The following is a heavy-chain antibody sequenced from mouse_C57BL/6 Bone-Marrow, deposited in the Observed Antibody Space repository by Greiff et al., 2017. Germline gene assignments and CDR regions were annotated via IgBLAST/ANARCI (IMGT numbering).Heavy chain of an antibody. V-gene: IGHV1-69*01. Sequence: QVQLQQPGAELVMPGASVKLSCKASGYTFTSYWMHWVKQRPGQGLEWIGEIDPSDSYTNYNQKFKGKSTLTVDKSSSTAYMQLSSLTSEDSAVYYCASTAQAHAWFAYWGQGTLVTVSA. CDR3: ASTAQAHAWFAY. J-gene: IGHJ3*01. D-gene: IGHD3-2*02. CDR2: IDPSDSYT. CDR1: GYTFTSYW.